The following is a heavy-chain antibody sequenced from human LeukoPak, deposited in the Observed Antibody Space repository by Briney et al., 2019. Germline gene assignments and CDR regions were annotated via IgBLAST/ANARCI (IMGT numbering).Heavy chain of an antibody. D-gene: IGHD5-24*01. Sequence: GESLKISCEASGYSFTSYCITWVRQLPGKGLEWMGRIDPSDSYSNYSPSFQGHVTISADKSISTVYLQWRSLKASDTAMYYCARHRDGYNHTFDYWGQGTLVTVSS. J-gene: IGHJ4*02. CDR1: GYSFTSYC. CDR2: IDPSDSYS. CDR3: ARHRDGYNHTFDY. V-gene: IGHV5-10-1*01.